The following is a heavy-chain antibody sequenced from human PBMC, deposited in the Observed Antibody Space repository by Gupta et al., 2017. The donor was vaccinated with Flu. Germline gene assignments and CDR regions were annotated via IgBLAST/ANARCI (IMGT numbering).Heavy chain of an antibody. CDR2: INPNSGGT. CDR1: GYPFTGYY. D-gene: IGHD1-26*01. Sequence: QVQLVQSGAEVNKPGASVKVSCMASGYPFTGYYMHWVRQAPGQGLGWMGWINPNSGGTNYAQKFQGRVTMTRDTSISTAYMGLSRLRSDDTAVYYCARGAGGAKDAFDIWGQGTMVTVSS. J-gene: IGHJ3*02. V-gene: IGHV1-2*02. CDR3: ARGAGGAKDAFDI.